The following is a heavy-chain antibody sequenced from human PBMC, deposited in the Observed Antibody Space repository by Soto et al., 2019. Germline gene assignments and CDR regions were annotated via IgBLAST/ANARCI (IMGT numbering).Heavy chain of an antibody. J-gene: IGHJ6*02. CDR3: ARTDRDFSGLDV. V-gene: IGHV3-13*05. CDR2: ISAAGDP. CDR1: GFTFRNYD. Sequence: EVQLVESGGGLVQPGGSLSLSCEASGFTFRNYDMHWVRQGTGNGLEWVSGISAAGDPDYADSVEGRFTISSANAQQSFFMQMTSLRVGDTAGYYCARTDRDFSGLDVWGQGTTV.